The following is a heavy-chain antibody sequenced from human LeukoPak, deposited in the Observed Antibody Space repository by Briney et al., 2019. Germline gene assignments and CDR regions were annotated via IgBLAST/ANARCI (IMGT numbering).Heavy chain of an antibody. CDR2: ISYDGSNK. Sequence: GGSLRLSCAASGFTFSSYGVHWVRQAPGKGLEWVAVISYDGSNKYYADSVKGRFTISRDNSKNTLYLQMNSLRAEDTAVYYCAKDHYYDSSGPNDYWGQGTLVTVSS. V-gene: IGHV3-30*18. D-gene: IGHD3-22*01. CDR1: GFTFSSYG. J-gene: IGHJ4*02. CDR3: AKDHYYDSSGPNDY.